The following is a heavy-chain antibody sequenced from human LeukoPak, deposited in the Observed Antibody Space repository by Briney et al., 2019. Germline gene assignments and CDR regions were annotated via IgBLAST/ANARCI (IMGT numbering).Heavy chain of an antibody. V-gene: IGHV1-24*01. CDR3: ATSKPPYSSGSFDY. D-gene: IGHD3-22*01. Sequence: GASVKVSCKVSGYTLTELSMHWVRQAPGKGLEWMGGFDPEVGETIYAQKFQGRVTMTEDTSTDTAYMELSSLRSEDTAVYYCATSKPPYSSGSFDYWGQGTLVTVSS. CDR2: FDPEVGET. CDR1: GYTLTELS. J-gene: IGHJ4*02.